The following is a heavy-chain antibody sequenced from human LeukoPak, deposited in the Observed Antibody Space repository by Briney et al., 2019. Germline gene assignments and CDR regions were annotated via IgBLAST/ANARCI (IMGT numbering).Heavy chain of an antibody. V-gene: IGHV1-18*01. CDR2: ISACNRKT. J-gene: IGHJ4*02. Sequence: GASVKVSCKASGYTFTNYGISWVRQAPGQGLEWVGWISACNRKTNYAQKLQGRVTMTTDTSTTTAYMELRSLRSDDTAVYYCARVLGFRPDTLKGSDYWGQGTLVTVSS. CDR1: GYTFTNYG. CDR3: ARVLGFRPDTLKGSDY.